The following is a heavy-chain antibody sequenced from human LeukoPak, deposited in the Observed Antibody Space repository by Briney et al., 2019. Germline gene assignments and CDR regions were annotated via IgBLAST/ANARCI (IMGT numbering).Heavy chain of an antibody. D-gene: IGHD3-10*01. V-gene: IGHV4-59*12. CDR2: IYHTGTT. J-gene: IGHJ5*02. Sequence: SETLSLTCSVSGGSTTSYYWNWVRQFPGKRLEWIGYIYHTGTTTYNPSLQSRVAISIDTSTNQISLRLSSVTSADTAIYFCARDRSEWSAEDNWFAPWGQGILVTVSS. CDR1: GGSTTSYY. CDR3: ARDRSEWSAEDNWFAP.